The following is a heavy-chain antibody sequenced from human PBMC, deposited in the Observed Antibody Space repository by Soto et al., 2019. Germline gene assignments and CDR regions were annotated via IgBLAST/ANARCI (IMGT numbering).Heavy chain of an antibody. D-gene: IGHD1-1*01. CDR3: ARGGTTGKGGLDF. Sequence: QVQLVQSGGEVKKPGASVRVSCKASGYTFTSYGITWVRQAPGQGLEWMGWISAYNGKTDYAQKLQGRVTMTTDTSTSTVYMDLMSLRSDDTAVYYCARGGTTGKGGLDFWGQGTLVTVSS. CDR1: GYTFTSYG. CDR2: ISAYNGKT. V-gene: IGHV1-18*01. J-gene: IGHJ4*02.